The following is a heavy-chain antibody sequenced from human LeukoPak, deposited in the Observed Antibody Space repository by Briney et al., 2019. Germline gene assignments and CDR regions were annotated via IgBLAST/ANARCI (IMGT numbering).Heavy chain of an antibody. CDR1: GGSITSYY. D-gene: IGHD6-19*01. CDR2: IYYSGST. V-gene: IGHV4-59*08. Sequence: PSETLSLTCTVSGGSITSYYWSWIRQPPGKGLEWIGYIYYSGSTNYNPSLKSRVTISVDTSKNQFSLKLSSVTAAYTAVYYCARLYSIGSNNFDYWGQGTLVTVSS. J-gene: IGHJ4*02. CDR3: ARLYSIGSNNFDY.